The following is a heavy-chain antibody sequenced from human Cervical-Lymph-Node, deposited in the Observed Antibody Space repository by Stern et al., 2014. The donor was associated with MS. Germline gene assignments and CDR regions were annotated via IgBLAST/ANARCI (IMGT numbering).Heavy chain of an antibody. V-gene: IGHV4-61*02. CDR3: ATTRWDLFTWNWFDP. D-gene: IGHD1-26*01. Sequence: QVQLVQSGPGLVKPSQTLSLTCTVSGGSISSSGYYWSWIRQPADKGLEWIGRIHDSGRTYYNPPLKSRVTISRDTAKNQFSLKLPSVTAADTAVYYCATTRWDLFTWNWFDPWGQGTLVTVSS. J-gene: IGHJ5*02. CDR2: IHDSGRT. CDR1: GGSISSSGYY.